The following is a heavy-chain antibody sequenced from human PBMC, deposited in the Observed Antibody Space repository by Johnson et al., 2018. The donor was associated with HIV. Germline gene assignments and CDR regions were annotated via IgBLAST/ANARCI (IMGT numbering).Heavy chain of an antibody. D-gene: IGHD1-1*01. J-gene: IGHJ3*02. CDR1: GFTFSSYA. CDR2: ISYDGSNK. Sequence: QVQLVESGGGVVQPGRSLRLSCAASGFTFSSYAMHWVRQAPGKGLAWVAVISYDGSNKYYADSVKGRFTISRDNSKNTLYLQMNSLRAEDTAVYYCAREGTLGAFDIWGQWTMVTVSS. V-gene: IGHV3-30-3*01. CDR3: AREGTLGAFDI.